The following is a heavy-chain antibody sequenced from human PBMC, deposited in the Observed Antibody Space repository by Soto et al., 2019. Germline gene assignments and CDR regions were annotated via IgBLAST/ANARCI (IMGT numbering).Heavy chain of an antibody. CDR2: IIPIFGTA. V-gene: IGHV1-69*06. CDR3: AGSHNYYDSSGYYWFGAFDI. Sequence: SVKVSARASGGTFSSYAISWVRQAPGQGLEWMGGIIPIFGTANYAQKFQGRVTITADKSTSTAYMELSSLRSEDTAVYYCAGSHNYYDSSGYYWFGAFDIWGQGTMVTVSS. J-gene: IGHJ3*02. CDR1: GGTFSSYA. D-gene: IGHD3-22*01.